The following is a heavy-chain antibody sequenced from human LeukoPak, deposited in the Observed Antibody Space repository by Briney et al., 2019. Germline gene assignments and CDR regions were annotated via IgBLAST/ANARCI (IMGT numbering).Heavy chain of an antibody. V-gene: IGHV5-51*01. CDR2: VYPAGSRI. CDR3: ARRKFSDTWFDP. Sequence: KSGESLKISCKGSEYDFANYWIGWVRQMPGKGQEWMGIVYPAGSRIHYSPSFQGQVTMSVDRSISTAYLQWTSLKASDTAMYFCARRKFSDTWFDPWGQGTLVTVSS. CDR1: EYDFANYW. J-gene: IGHJ5*02. D-gene: IGHD1-14*01.